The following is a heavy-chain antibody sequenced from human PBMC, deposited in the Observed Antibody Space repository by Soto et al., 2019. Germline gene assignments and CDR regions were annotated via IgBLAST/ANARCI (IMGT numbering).Heavy chain of an antibody. Sequence: ASVKVSCKASGYTFTSYAMHWVRQAPGQRLEWMGWINAGNGNTKYSQKFQGRVTITRDTSASTAYMELSSLRSEDTAVYYCARDGSAGRAEYFHHWGQGTLVTLSS. CDR3: ARDGSAGRAEYFHH. V-gene: IGHV1-3*01. J-gene: IGHJ1*01. D-gene: IGHD6-13*01. CDR2: INAGNGNT. CDR1: GYTFTSYA.